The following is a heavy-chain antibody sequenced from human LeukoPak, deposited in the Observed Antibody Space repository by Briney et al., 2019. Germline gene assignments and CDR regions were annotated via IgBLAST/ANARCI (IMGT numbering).Heavy chain of an antibody. V-gene: IGHV3-23*01. Sequence: PGGSLRLSCAASGFTFGTYSMSWVRQAPGKGREWVSGISGSGGQTFYADSVKGRFTISRDNSNSFLFLHMDSLRAEDTAPYYCAKDMKPDGLWDADYWGQGTLVTVSS. J-gene: IGHJ4*02. CDR1: GFTFGTYS. CDR3: AKDMKPDGLWDADY. D-gene: IGHD1-14*01. CDR2: ISGSGGQT.